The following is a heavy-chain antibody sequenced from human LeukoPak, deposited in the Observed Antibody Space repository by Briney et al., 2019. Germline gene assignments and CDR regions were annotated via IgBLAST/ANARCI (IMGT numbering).Heavy chain of an antibody. CDR3: AKDYFGSLEY. Sequence: GGSLSLSCAASGFPFSVSWMHWVRQAPGKGLVWVSVIKSDGGTAYADSVKGRFTVSRDNAKNTVYLQMNSLRDEDTAVYYCAKDYFGSLEYWGQGTLVTVSS. D-gene: IGHD2/OR15-2a*01. CDR1: GFPFSVSW. J-gene: IGHJ4*02. V-gene: IGHV3-74*03. CDR2: IKSDGGT.